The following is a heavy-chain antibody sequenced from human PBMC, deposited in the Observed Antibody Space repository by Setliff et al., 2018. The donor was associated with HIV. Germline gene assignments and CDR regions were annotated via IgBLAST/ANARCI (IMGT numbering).Heavy chain of an antibody. CDR2: IDYSGSS. CDR1: GGSFSGYH. Sequence: SETLSLTCAVYGGSFSGYHWSWIRQPPGKGLEWIGEIDYSGSSNYNPSLKSRVTISIDTSKKQFSLRLTSVTAADTAVYYCARVARYSYGSFESWGQGTLVTVSS. D-gene: IGHD5-18*01. J-gene: IGHJ4*02. V-gene: IGHV4-34*01. CDR3: ARVARYSYGSFES.